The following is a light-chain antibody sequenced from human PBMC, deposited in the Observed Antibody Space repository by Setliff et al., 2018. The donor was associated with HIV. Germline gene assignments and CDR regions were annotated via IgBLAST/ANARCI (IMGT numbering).Light chain of an antibody. V-gene: IGLV1-51*01. J-gene: IGLJ3*02. CDR1: SSNIGNTY. Sequence: QSALTQPPSVSAAPGQKVTISCSGSSSNIGNTYVAWYQQLPGTAPKLLIYDNNKRPSGIPDRFSGSQSGTSATLGITGLQTGDEADYYCGTWDTSLSAGVFDGGTKVTVL. CDR3: GTWDTSLSAGV. CDR2: DNN.